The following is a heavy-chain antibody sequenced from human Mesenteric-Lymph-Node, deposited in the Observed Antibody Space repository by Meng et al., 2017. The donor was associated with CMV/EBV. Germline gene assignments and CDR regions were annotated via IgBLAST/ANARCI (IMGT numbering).Heavy chain of an antibody. CDR2: INRSGTT. CDR1: GGSLSGHF. D-gene: IGHD6-13*01. CDR3: ARGIAAAGYFDAFDI. Sequence: GSLRLSCAVYGGSLSGHFWSWIRQPPGKGLEWIGEINRSGTTNYNPSLKSRVTISVDRSKNQFSLRLNSVTAADTAVFYCARGIAAAGYFDAFDIWGQGTMVTVSS. V-gene: IGHV4-34*01. J-gene: IGHJ3*02.